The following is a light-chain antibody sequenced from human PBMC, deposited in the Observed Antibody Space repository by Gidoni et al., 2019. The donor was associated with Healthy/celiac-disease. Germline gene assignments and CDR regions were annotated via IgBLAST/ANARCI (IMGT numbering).Light chain of an antibody. CDR2: WAS. V-gene: IGKV4-1*01. CDR1: QSVLYSSNNKNY. Sequence: IVMTQSPDSLAVSLGERATINCKSSQSVLYSSNNKNYLAWYQQKPGQPPKLLMYWASTRESGVPDRFSGSGSGTDFTLTISSLQAEDVAVYYCQQYYSTLLITFGQGTRLEIK. CDR3: QQYYSTLLIT. J-gene: IGKJ5*01.